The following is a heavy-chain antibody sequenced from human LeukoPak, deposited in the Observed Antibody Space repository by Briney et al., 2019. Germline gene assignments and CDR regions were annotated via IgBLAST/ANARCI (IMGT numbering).Heavy chain of an antibody. CDR1: GYTFTGYY. J-gene: IGHJ5*01. V-gene: IGHV1-2*02. CDR2: INPNSGGT. CDR3: ARASGSYWWFDS. D-gene: IGHD1-26*01. Sequence: GASVKVSCKASGYTFTGYYMHWVRQAPGQGLEWVGWINPNSGGTNYAQKFQGRVTMTRDTSISTACMELSRLRPDDAAVYYCARASGSYWWFDSWGQGTLVTVSS.